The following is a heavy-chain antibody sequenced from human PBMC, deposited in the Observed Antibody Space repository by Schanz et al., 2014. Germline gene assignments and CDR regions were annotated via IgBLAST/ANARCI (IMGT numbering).Heavy chain of an antibody. J-gene: IGHJ6*02. Sequence: QVPLVQSGAEVKKPGSSVKVSCKASGDTFRSYTINWVRHAPGQGLEWMGRIIPITGITNYAQKFQGRVTFTADKSTSTAFLEVNSLRNEDTAVYYCAKDRGGDYEVSYYYGMDVWGQGTTVTVSS. CDR3: AKDRGGDYEVSYYYGMDV. CDR2: IIPITGIT. CDR1: GDTFRSYT. V-gene: IGHV1-69*08. D-gene: IGHD4-17*01.